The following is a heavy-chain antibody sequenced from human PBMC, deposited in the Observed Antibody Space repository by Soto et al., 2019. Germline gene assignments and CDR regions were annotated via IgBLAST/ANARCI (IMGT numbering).Heavy chain of an antibody. CDR3: ARGRYGDY. J-gene: IGHJ4*02. V-gene: IGHV1-18*01. CDR2: ISAHNGNT. D-gene: IGHD1-1*01. CDR1: GYGFTTYG. Sequence: QVHLVQSGAEVKKPGASVKVSCKGSGYGFTTYGITWVRQAPGQGLEWMAWISAHNGNTNYAQKLQGRVTVTRDTSTRTAYLELRSLRANDTAVYHCARGRYGDYWGQGALVTVSS.